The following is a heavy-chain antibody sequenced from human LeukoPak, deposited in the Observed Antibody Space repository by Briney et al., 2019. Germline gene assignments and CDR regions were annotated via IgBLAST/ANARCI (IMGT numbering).Heavy chain of an antibody. CDR1: GFTFSSYS. D-gene: IGHD2-15*01. V-gene: IGHV3-48*02. Sequence: PGGSLRLSCAASGFTFSSYSMNWGRQAPGKGLEWLSYISSGSSTIYYADSVKGRFTISRDNAKKSLYLQVNSLRDEDTAVYYCAKNYCSGGRCKQEAFDIWGQGTMVTVSS. CDR2: ISSGSSTI. J-gene: IGHJ3*02. CDR3: AKNYCSGGRCKQEAFDI.